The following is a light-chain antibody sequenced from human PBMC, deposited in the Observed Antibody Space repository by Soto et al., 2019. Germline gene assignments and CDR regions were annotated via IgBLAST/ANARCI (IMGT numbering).Light chain of an antibody. J-gene: IGKJ5*01. Sequence: EIVLTQSPATLSLSLGERATLSCRASQSVSSYLAWYQQTPGQAPRLLIYDASTRATGIPARFSGSGSGTVFPLTISSIAPEDFAVYDCQQRSNWPTFGQGTRLEIK. V-gene: IGKV3-11*01. CDR3: QQRSNWPT. CDR2: DAS. CDR1: QSVSSY.